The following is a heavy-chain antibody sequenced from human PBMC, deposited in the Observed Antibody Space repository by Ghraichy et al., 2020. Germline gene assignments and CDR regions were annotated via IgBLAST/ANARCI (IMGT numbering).Heavy chain of an antibody. CDR1: GFTLTNAW. CDR2: FRSQSDGETA. D-gene: IGHD7-27*01. Sequence: ESLNISCAASGFTLTNAWMHWVRQAPGKGLEWVGRFRSQSDGETADYAAPVQDRFTISRDDSTNTLYLQMNSLKTEDTAVYYCTTLGSHARMGNYYLDFWGQGTLVTVSS. CDR3: TTLGSHARMGNYYLDF. J-gene: IGHJ4*02. V-gene: IGHV3-15*01.